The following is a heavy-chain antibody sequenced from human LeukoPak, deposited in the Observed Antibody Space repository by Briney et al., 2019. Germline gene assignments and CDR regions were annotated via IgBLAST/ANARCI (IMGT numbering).Heavy chain of an antibody. CDR3: ARDYGDYLRNFDY. D-gene: IGHD4-17*01. CDR1: GGSFSGYY. J-gene: IGHJ4*02. V-gene: IGHV4-34*01. Sequence: PSETLSLTCAVYGGSFSGYYWSWIRQPPGKGLEWIGEINHSGSTNYNPSLKSRVTISVDTSKNQFSLKLSSVTAADTAVYYCARDYGDYLRNFDYWGQGTLVTVSP. CDR2: INHSGST.